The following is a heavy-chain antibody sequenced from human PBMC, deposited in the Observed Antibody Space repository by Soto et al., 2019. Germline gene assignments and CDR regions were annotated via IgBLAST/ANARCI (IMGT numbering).Heavy chain of an antibody. CDR2: INAGNGNT. CDR1: GYTFTSYA. J-gene: IGHJ4*02. V-gene: IGHV1-3*01. Sequence: GASVKVSCKASGYTFTSYAMHWVRQAPGQRLEWMGWINAGNGNTKYSQKFQGRVTITRDTSASTAYMELSSLRSEDTAVYYCARSIVVVTSFDYWGQGNLVTFSS. CDR3: ARSIVVVTSFDY. D-gene: IGHD3-22*01.